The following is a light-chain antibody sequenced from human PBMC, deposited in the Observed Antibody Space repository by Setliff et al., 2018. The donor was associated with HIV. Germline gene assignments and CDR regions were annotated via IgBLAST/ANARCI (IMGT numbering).Light chain of an antibody. J-gene: IGLJ2*01. CDR1: SSNIGSRYE. CDR2: GNN. Sequence: QSALAQPPSVSGAPGQRVTLSCIGSSSNIGSRYEVHWYQQLPGKAPKLLMYGNNIRPSGVPDRFSGSKSGTSASLVITGLQTEDEADYFCQSFDGSLSAVVFGGGTQLTVL. CDR3: QSFDGSLSAVV. V-gene: IGLV1-40*01.